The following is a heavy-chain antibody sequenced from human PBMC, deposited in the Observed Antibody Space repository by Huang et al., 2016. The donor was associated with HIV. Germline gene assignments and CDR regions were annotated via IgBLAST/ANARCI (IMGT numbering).Heavy chain of an antibody. V-gene: IGHV1-18*04. J-gene: IGHJ6*02. CDR2: ISAVSGNP. CDR3: ATDTRAYYYGSGTNGMDV. Sequence: QVHLVQSRGELKKPGASVKVSCKTSGYTFNNYGIGWVRQAPGQGLEWMGWISAVSGNPNYAQNVQGRLTLPTDTSTRTVYMDLRSLRSDYTAVYYCATDTRAYYYGSGTNGMDVWGQGTTVIVSS. D-gene: IGHD3-10*01. CDR1: GYTFNNYG.